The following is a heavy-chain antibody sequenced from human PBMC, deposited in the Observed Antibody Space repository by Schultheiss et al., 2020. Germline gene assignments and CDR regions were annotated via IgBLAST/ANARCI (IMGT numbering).Heavy chain of an antibody. CDR3: ARRKAYYGSGRVYYYGMDV. CDR2: INHSGST. V-gene: IGHV4-34*01. Sequence: SETLFLTCAVYGGSFSGYHWSWIRQPPGKGLEWIGEINHSGSTNYNPSLKSRVTISVDTSKNQFSLKLSSVTAADTAVYYCARRKAYYGSGRVYYYGMDVWGQGTTVTVSS. CDR1: GGSFSGYH. J-gene: IGHJ6*02. D-gene: IGHD3-10*01.